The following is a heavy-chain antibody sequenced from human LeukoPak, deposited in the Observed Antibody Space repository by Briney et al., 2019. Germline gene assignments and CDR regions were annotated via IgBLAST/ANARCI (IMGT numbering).Heavy chain of an antibody. CDR1: ADTFINYW. CDR2: IYPGDSET. D-gene: IGHD3-3*01. CDR3: VRRSGRWSDFDY. V-gene: IGHV5-51*01. J-gene: IGHJ4*02. Sequence: GESLKISCKVSADTFINYWIAWVRPMPGKGLEWMGIIYPGDSETIYGPSFQGQVTISADRSLTTAYLQWRSLKASDSAMYYCVRRSGRWSDFDYWGQGTLVTVSS.